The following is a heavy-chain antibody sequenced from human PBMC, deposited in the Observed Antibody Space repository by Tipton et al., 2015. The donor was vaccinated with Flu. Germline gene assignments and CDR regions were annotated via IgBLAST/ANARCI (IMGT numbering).Heavy chain of an antibody. Sequence: TLSLTCTVSGGSISSSSYYWGWIRQPPGKGLEWIGSIYYSGSTYYNPSLKSRVTISVDTSKNQFSLKLSSVTAADTAVYYCATKEVSYCSGGSCYSYYFDYWGQETLVTVSS. J-gene: IGHJ4*02. CDR1: GGSISSSSYY. D-gene: IGHD2-15*01. CDR2: IYYSGST. CDR3: ATKEVSYCSGGSCYSYYFDY. V-gene: IGHV4-39*01.